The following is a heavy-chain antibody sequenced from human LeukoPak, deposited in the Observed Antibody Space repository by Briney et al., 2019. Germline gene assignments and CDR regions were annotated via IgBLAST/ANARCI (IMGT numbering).Heavy chain of an antibody. V-gene: IGHV3-23*01. Sequence: PGGSLRLSCAASGFTFSSYAMSWVRQAPGRGLEWVSAISGSGGYTYYADSVQGRFTISRDNSKNTLYLQMNSLRAEDTAVYYCAKGSASGWYSNRDFDYWGQGTLVTVSS. D-gene: IGHD6-19*01. CDR2: ISGSGGYT. CDR3: AKGSASGWYSNRDFDY. J-gene: IGHJ4*02. CDR1: GFTFSSYA.